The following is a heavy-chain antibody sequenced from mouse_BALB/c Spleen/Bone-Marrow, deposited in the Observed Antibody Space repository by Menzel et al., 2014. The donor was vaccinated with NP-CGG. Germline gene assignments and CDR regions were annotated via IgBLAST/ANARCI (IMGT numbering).Heavy chain of an antibody. J-gene: IGHJ4*01. V-gene: IGHV5-6-5*01. D-gene: IGHD1-1*01. CDR3: ASLYFYGSSYYTMDY. Sequence: VQLKESGGGLVKPGGSLKLSCAASGFTFSSYAMSRVRQTPEKRLEWVASISSGGSTYYPDSVKGRFTISRDNARNILYLQMSSLRSEDTAMYYCASLYFYGSSYYTMDYWGQGTSVTVSS. CDR2: ISSGGST. CDR1: GFTFSSYA.